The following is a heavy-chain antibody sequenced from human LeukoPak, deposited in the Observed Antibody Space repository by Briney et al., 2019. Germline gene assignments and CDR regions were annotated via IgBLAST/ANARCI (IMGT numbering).Heavy chain of an antibody. CDR2: IIPIFGTP. D-gene: IGHD3-3*01. V-gene: IGHV1-69*05. J-gene: IGHJ6*03. Sequence: ASVKVSCKASGGTFSTYAISWVRQAPGQGLEWMGGIIPIFGTPNYVQKFQGRATITTDESTSTAYMELSSLRSEDTAVYYCARVVFYDFWSGYYSYYYYMDVWGKGTTVTVSS. CDR3: ARVVFYDFWSGYYSYYYYMDV. CDR1: GGTFSTYA.